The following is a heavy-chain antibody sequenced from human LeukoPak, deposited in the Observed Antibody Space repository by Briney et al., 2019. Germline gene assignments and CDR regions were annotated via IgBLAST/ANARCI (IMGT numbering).Heavy chain of an antibody. V-gene: IGHV3-7*01. CDR2: IKQDGSEK. CDR3: ARTAYCGGDCPNDAFDI. J-gene: IGHJ3*02. CDR1: GFTFSNYW. D-gene: IGHD2-21*02. Sequence: GGSLRLSCAASGFTFSNYWMSWVRQAPGKGLEWVANIKQDGSEKYYVDSVKGRFTISRDNAKNSLYLQMNSLRAEDTAVFYCARTAYCGGDCPNDAFDIWGQGTMVTVSS.